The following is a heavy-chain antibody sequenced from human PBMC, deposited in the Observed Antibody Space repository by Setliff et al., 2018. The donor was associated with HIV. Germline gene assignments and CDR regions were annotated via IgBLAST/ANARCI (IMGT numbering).Heavy chain of an antibody. V-gene: IGHV1-2*02. Sequence: ASVKVSCKASGYSFTDYFIHWVRQAPGQGLEWMGWISPDNAGTRIPRTFRGRVSLTTDTSINTAYMELGGLHSDDTAVYYCARQLYNSLDFWGQGALVTVSS. CDR1: GYSFTDYF. D-gene: IGHD1-1*01. CDR2: ISPDNAGT. CDR3: ARQLYNSLDF. J-gene: IGHJ4*02.